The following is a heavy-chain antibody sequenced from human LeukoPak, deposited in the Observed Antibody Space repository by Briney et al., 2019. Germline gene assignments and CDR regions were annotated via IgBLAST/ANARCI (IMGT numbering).Heavy chain of an antibody. V-gene: IGHV3-64*01. D-gene: IGHD3-10*01. CDR3: ARDGWFGELLLSY. Sequence: GGSLRHSCAASGFTFSSYAMHWVRQAPGKGLEYVSAISSNGGSTYYANSVKGRFTISRDNSKNTLYLQMNSLRAEDTAVYYCARDGWFGELLLSYWGQGTLVTVSS. CDR1: GFTFSSYA. CDR2: ISSNGGST. J-gene: IGHJ4*02.